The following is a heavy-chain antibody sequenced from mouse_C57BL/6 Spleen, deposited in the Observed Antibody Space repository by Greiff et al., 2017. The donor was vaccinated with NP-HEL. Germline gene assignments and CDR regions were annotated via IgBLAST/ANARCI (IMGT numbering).Heavy chain of an antibody. CDR3: ARGDYSNYLYYFDY. CDR1: GYAFSSSW. Sequence: VQLQQSGPELVKPGASVKISCKASGYAFSSSWMNWVKQRPGKGLEWIGRIYPGDGDTNYNGKFKGKATLTADKSSSTAYMQLSSLTSEDSADYFCARGDYSNYLYYFDYWGQGTTLTVSS. CDR2: IYPGDGDT. J-gene: IGHJ2*01. D-gene: IGHD2-5*01. V-gene: IGHV1-82*01.